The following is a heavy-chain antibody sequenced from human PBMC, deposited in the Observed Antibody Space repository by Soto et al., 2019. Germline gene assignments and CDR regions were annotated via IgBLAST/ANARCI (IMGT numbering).Heavy chain of an antibody. CDR3: ATSRQQWLVPPHRTERIDAFDI. V-gene: IGHV3-23*01. CDR1: GFTFSSYA. Sequence: GGSLRLSCAASGFTFSSYAMSWVRQAPGKGLEWVSAISGSGGSTYYADSVKGRFTISRDNSKNTLYLQMNSLRAEDTAVYYCATSRQQWLVPPHRTERIDAFDIWGQGTMVTVSS. J-gene: IGHJ3*02. CDR2: ISGSGGST. D-gene: IGHD6-19*01.